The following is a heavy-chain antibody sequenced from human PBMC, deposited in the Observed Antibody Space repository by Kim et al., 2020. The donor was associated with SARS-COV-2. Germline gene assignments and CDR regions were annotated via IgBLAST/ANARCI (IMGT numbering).Heavy chain of an antibody. J-gene: IGHJ6*02. V-gene: IGHV3-21*01. CDR2: ISSSSSYI. Sequence: GGSLRLSCAASGFTFSSYSMNWVRQAPGKGLEWVSSISSSSSYIYYADSVKGRFTISRDNAKNSLYLQMNSLRAEDTAVYYCARDREGVTSGMDVWGQGTTVTVSS. CDR1: GFTFSSYS. CDR3: ARDREGVTSGMDV. D-gene: IGHD2-21*02.